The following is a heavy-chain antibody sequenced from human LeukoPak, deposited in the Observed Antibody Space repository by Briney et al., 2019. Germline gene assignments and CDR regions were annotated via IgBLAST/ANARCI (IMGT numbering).Heavy chain of an antibody. Sequence: PGGSLRLSCAASGFTFSNYAMSWVRQAPGKGLEWVSAISSSSDRTNYAHSVEGRFTISRDNSKNTLYLQMNSLRADDTAVYYCAKDQAGYNFCSDCWCQGTLVTVSS. V-gene: IGHV3-23*01. J-gene: IGHJ4*02. D-gene: IGHD3-3*01. CDR2: ISSSSDRT. CDR1: GFTFSNYA. CDR3: AKDQAGYNFCSDC.